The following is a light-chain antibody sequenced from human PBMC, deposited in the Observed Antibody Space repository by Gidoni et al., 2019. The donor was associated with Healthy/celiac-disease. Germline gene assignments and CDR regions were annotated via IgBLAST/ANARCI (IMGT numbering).Light chain of an antibody. CDR1: QSVLYRSNNKNY. J-gene: IGKJ3*01. CDR2: WAS. V-gene: IGKV4-1*01. Sequence: DIVMTQSPDSLAVSLGESGTINCKSSQSVLYRSNNKNYLAWYQQKPGQPPRLLIYWASTRESGVPDRFSCSGSGTDFTLTISSLQAEDVAVYYCQQYYSTPFTFGPGTKVDIK. CDR3: QQYYSTPFT.